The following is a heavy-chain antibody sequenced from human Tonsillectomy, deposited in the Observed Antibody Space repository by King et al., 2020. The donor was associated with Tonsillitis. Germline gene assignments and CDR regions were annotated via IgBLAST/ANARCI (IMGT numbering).Heavy chain of an antibody. D-gene: IGHD3-22*01. J-gene: IGHJ1*01. CDR2: ISVYNGNT. Sequence: VQLVESGAEVKKPGASVKVSCKASGYTFSSYGISWVRQAPGQGLEWMGWISVYNGNTNYAQKLQDRVTMTTDNPTSTAYMELRSLRSDDTAVYYCASSYYDTSGYYYFQHWGQGTLVTVSS. CDR3: ASSYYDTSGYYYFQH. CDR1: GYTFSSYG. V-gene: IGHV1-18*01.